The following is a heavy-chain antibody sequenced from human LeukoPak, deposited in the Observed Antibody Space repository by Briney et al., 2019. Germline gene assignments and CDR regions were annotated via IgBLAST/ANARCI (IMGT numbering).Heavy chain of an antibody. D-gene: IGHD3-22*01. J-gene: IGHJ4*02. CDR3: ARVPYDSSGYQDY. CDR1: GGSISTYY. Sequence: SETLSLTCTVSGGSISTYYWSWIRQPPGKGLEWIGYIYYSGSTNYNPSLKSRVSISVDTSKNQFSLKLNSVTAADTAVYYCARVPYDSSGYQDYWGQGTLVTVSS. CDR2: IYYSGST. V-gene: IGHV4-59*01.